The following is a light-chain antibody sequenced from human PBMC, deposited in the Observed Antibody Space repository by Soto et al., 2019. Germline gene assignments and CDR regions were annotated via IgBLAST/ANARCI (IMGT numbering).Light chain of an antibody. V-gene: IGLV1-51*01. Sequence: QSVLTQPPSVSAAPGQKVTISCSGSSSNIGNNYVSWYQQLPGTAPKLLIYDNNKRPSGIPDRFSGSKSGTSATLGITGLXXXXXXXYXCGTWDSSLSAVVFGGGTKLTVL. CDR2: DNN. CDR3: GTWDSSLSAVV. CDR1: SSNIGNNY. J-gene: IGLJ2*01.